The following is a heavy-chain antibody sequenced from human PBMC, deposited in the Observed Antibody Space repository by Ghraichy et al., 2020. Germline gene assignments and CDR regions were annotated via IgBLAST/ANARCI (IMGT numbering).Heavy chain of an antibody. CDR1: GGSISSYY. J-gene: IGHJ2*01. V-gene: IGHV4-59*01. CDR3: ARFFPIVVVSWADWYFDL. D-gene: IGHD3-22*01. Sequence: SQTLSLTCTVSGGSISSYYWSWIRQPPGKGLEWIGYIYYSGSTNYNPSLKSRVTISVDTSKNQFSLKLSSVTAADTAVYYCARFFPIVVVSWADWYFDLWGRGTLVTVSS. CDR2: IYYSGST.